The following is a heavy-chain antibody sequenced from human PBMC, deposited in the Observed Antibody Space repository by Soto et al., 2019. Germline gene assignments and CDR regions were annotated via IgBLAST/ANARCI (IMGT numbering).Heavy chain of an antibody. CDR1: GGTFSSYA. D-gene: IGHD2-2*01. CDR2: IIPIFGTA. J-gene: IGHJ6*02. Sequence: GASVKVSCKASGGTFSSYAISWVRQAPGQGLEWMGGIIPIFGTANYAQKFQGRVTITADKSTSTAYMELSSLRSEDTAVYYCASGYCSSTSCYYYYGMDVWGQGTTVTVSS. V-gene: IGHV1-69*06. CDR3: ASGYCSSTSCYYYYGMDV.